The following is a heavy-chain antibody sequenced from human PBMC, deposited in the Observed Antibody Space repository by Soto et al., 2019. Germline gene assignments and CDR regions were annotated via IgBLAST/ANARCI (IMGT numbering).Heavy chain of an antibody. D-gene: IGHD2-2*01. CDR3: ERDPLEAVPAGHWLDT. J-gene: IGHJ5*02. CDR2: ISSSGSTI. Sequence: SLILSFASAGFTFSHYYSSLSLQSPGKGLEWVSYISSSGSTIYYADSVKGRFTIYRDNAKNSLYLQMNSLRAEETAVYYCERDPLEAVPAGHWLDTWGQGTLVTVSS. V-gene: IGHV3-11*01. CDR1: GFTFSHYY.